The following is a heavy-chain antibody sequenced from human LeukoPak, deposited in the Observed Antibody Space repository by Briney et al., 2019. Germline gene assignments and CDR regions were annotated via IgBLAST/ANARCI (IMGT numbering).Heavy chain of an antibody. Sequence: SETLSLTCAVSGDSISSYFWSWIRQPPGKGLEWIGYISYSGSTSYNPSLKSRVSLSLDTSKNQLSLRLTSVTAADTAVYFCARHAQAVAATGPLGYWGQGTLVTVSS. CDR1: GDSISSYF. CDR2: ISYSGST. J-gene: IGHJ4*02. V-gene: IGHV4-59*08. D-gene: IGHD6-19*01. CDR3: ARHAQAVAATGPLGY.